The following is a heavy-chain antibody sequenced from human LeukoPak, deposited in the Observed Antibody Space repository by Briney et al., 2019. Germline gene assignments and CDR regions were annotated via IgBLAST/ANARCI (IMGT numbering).Heavy chain of an antibody. D-gene: IGHD6-6*01. J-gene: IGHJ4*02. Sequence: GASVKVSCKASGGTFSSYAISWVRQAPGQGLEWMGRIIPILGIANYAQKFQGRVTITADKSTSTAYMELSSLRSEDTAVYYCARAGHIVAARRGTQFDYWGQGTLVTVSS. CDR2: IIPILGIA. V-gene: IGHV1-69*04. CDR1: GGTFSSYA. CDR3: ARAGHIVAARRGTQFDY.